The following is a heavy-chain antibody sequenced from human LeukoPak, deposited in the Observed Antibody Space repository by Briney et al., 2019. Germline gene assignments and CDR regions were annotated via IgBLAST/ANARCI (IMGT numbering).Heavy chain of an antibody. D-gene: IGHD6-19*01. CDR1: GFTVSTYY. CDR2: IGNSDGAI. CDR3: AREQWYRLDY. J-gene: IGHJ4*02. V-gene: IGHV3-11*01. Sequence: GGSLRLSCAASGFTVSTYYTSWVRQPPGKGLEWISYIGNSDGAIDYADSVKGRFTISKDNAKNSVYLQMDNLRADDAAVYYCAREQWYRLDYWGQGSLVTVSS.